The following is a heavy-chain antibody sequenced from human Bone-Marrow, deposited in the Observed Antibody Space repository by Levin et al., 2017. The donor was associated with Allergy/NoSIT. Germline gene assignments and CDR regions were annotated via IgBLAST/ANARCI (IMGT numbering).Heavy chain of an antibody. CDR1: GGTFSSYA. CDR2: IIPIFGTA. D-gene: IGHD6-13*01. J-gene: IGHJ6*03. Sequence: ASVKVSCKASGGTFSSYAISWVRQAPGQGLEWMGGIIPIFGTANYAQKFQGRVTITADKSTSTAYMELSSLRSEDTAVYYCASIAAAGTGGNYMDVWGKGTTVTVSS. CDR3: ASIAAAGTGGNYMDV. V-gene: IGHV1-69*06.